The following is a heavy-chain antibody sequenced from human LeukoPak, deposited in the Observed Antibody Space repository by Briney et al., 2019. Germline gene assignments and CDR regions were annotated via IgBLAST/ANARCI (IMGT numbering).Heavy chain of an antibody. J-gene: IGHJ4*02. CDR3: AKSGSVSYCGGDCYSLPRPAFDY. CDR1: GFTFGSYA. Sequence: PGGSLRLSCAASGFTFGSYAMSWVRQAPGKGLEWVSAISGSGGSTYYADSVKGRFTISRDNSKNTLYLQMNSLRAEDTAVYYCAKSGSVSYCGGDCYSLPRPAFDYWGQGTLVTVSS. CDR2: ISGSGGST. V-gene: IGHV3-23*01. D-gene: IGHD2-21*02.